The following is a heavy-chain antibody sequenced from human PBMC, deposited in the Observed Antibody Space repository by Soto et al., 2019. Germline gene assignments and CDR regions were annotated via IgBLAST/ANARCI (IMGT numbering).Heavy chain of an antibody. CDR3: ARESPLELQPGMDV. V-gene: IGHV1-2*04. CDR1: GYTFTGYH. CDR2: INPNSGGT. J-gene: IGHJ6*01. D-gene: IGHD1-7*01. Sequence: ASVKVSCKAFGYTFTGYHIHCVRQAPGQGLEWMGWINPNSGGTNYAQKFQGWVTMTRDTSISTAYMELSRLRSDDTAVYYCARESPLELQPGMDVRGEGTTVTVSS.